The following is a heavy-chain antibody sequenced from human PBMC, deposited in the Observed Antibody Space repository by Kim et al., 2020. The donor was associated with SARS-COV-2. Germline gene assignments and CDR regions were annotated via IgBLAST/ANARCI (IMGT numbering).Heavy chain of an antibody. D-gene: IGHD3-22*01. J-gene: IGHJ4*02. V-gene: IGHV3-7*01. Sequence: GGSLRLSCAASGFTFSSYWMSWVRQAPGNGLEWVANIKQDGSEKYYVDSVKGRFTISRDNAKNSLYLQMNSLRAEDTAVYYCARGTFSGYEYYFDYWGQGTLVTVSS. CDR2: IKQDGSEK. CDR1: GFTFSSYW. CDR3: ARGTFSGYEYYFDY.